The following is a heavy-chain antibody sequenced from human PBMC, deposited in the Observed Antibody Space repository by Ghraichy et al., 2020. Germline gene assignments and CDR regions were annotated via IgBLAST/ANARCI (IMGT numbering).Heavy chain of an antibody. CDR2: IRQDGTEI. V-gene: IGHV3-7*03. CDR1: GFTFKNYW. CDR3: ARGERDSKYLIWDV. D-gene: IGHD4-11*01. J-gene: IGHJ6*02. Sequence: GGSLRLSCTASGFTFKNYWMSWVRQAPGKGLEYVANIRQDGTEIYYVDSVEGRFTISRDNPKNSVFLQMSGLRAEDSAVYYCARGERDSKYLIWDVWGQGTRVTVSS.